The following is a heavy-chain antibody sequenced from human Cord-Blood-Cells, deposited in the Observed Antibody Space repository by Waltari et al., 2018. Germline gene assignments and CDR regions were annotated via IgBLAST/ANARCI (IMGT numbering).Heavy chain of an antibody. V-gene: IGHV1-24*01. Sequence: QVQLVQSGAEVKKPGASVKVSCTVSGYTLTELSMHCVRQAPGKGLEWMGGFDPEDGKTSDSQKFQGRVTMTEEPSTDTAYMELSSLRSEDTAVYYCATLGGYSYGRDAFDIWGQGTMVTVSS. CDR3: ATLGGYSYGRDAFDI. CDR1: GYTLTELS. CDR2: FDPEDGKT. D-gene: IGHD5-18*01. J-gene: IGHJ3*02.